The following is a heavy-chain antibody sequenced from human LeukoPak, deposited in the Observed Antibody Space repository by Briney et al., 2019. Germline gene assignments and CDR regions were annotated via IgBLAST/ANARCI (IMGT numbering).Heavy chain of an antibody. J-gene: IGHJ4*02. V-gene: IGHV3-74*01. Sequence: GGSLRLSCAASGFTLSSYWMHWVRQAPGQGLVWVSRIISDGSSISYADSVKGRFTISRDNAKNTLYLQMNSLRAEDTAVYYCARDSYRTKFDYWGQGTLVTVSS. CDR2: IISDGSSI. D-gene: IGHD1-14*01. CDR3: ARDSYRTKFDY. CDR1: GFTLSSYW.